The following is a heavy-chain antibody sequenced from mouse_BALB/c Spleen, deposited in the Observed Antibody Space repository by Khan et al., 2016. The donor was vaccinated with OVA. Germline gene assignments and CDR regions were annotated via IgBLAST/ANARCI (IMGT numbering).Heavy chain of an antibody. Sequence: LVESGPELKKPGETVQISCKASGFTFTNYGMNWVRQAPGKGLKWMGWINTYTGEPTCTDDFKGRFAFSLETSASTAYLQINSLKNEDTATYFCARVGYNGTMDFWGQRTSVTVSS. CDR1: GFTFTNYG. CDR2: INTYTGEP. J-gene: IGHJ4*01. CDR3: ARVGYNGTMDF. V-gene: IGHV9-3-1*01. D-gene: IGHD2-14*01.